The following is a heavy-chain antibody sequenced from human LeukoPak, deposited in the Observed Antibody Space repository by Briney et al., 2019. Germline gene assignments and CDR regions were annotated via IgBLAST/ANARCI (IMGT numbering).Heavy chain of an antibody. CDR2: INPNSGGA. J-gene: IGHJ5*02. CDR1: GYTFTGYY. V-gene: IGHV1-2*02. CDR3: ARAPVVATGNNWFDP. Sequence: ASVKVSCKASGYTFTGYYMHWVRQAPGQGLEWMGWINPNSGGANYAQKLQGRVTMTTDTSTSTAYMELRSLRSDDTAVYYCARAPVVATGNNWFDPWGQGTLVTVSS. D-gene: IGHD5-12*01.